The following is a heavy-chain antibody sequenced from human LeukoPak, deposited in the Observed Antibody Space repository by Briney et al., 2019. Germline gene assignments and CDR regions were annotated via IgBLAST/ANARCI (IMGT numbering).Heavy chain of an antibody. CDR3: ARGFVGDYYDAFDI. J-gene: IGHJ3*02. D-gene: IGHD4-17*01. CDR2: IIPIFGTA. CDR1: GGTFSSYA. V-gene: IGHV1-69*05. Sequence: GASVKVSCKASGGTFSSYAISWVRQAPGQGLEWMGGIIPIFGTANYAQKFQGRVTMTTDTSTSTSYMELRSLRSDDTAVYYCARGFVGDYYDAFDIWGQGTLVTVSS.